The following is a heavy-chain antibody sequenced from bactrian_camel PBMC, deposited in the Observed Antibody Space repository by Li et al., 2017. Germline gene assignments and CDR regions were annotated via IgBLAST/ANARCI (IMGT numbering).Heavy chain of an antibody. D-gene: IGHD6*01. CDR2: IFAGGTT. CDR3: AVRVDMRCTRVQALYNY. V-gene: IGHV3S53*01. CDR1: DFIFNVCQ. Sequence: HVQLVESGGGSVQPGESLKLTCKTSDFIFNVCQMHWYRQAPGKERELVSTIFAGGTTNYPDSVKGRFTISRDGDKNTVYLQMSSLKPEDTAMYYCAVRVDMRCTRVQALYNYWGQGTQVTV. J-gene: IGHJ4*01.